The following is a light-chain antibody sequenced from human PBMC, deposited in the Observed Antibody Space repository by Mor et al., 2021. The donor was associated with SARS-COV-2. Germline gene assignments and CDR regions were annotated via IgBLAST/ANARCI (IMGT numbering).Light chain of an antibody. V-gene: IGKV3-20*01. CDR2: DAT. J-gene: IGKJ2*01. CDR3: HQFGSSVFS. Sequence: PGQPPRLLTFDATSRPTGIPDRFSVSGSGTDFTLTISRVEPEDFAVYHCHQFGSSVFSFGQGSRLEMK.